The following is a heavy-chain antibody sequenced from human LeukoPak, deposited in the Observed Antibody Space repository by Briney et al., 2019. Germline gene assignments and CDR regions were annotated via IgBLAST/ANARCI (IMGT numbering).Heavy chain of an antibody. CDR2: IYYSGST. Sequence: SETLSLTCNVSGGSISSYYWSWIRQPPGKGLEWIGYIYYSGSTNYNPSLKGRVTISVDTSKNQFSLKLSSVTAADTAVYYCARVDKGYSSSWYVREYYFDYWGQGTLVTVSS. D-gene: IGHD6-13*01. CDR1: GGSISSYY. J-gene: IGHJ4*02. V-gene: IGHV4-59*01. CDR3: ARVDKGYSSSWYVREYYFDY.